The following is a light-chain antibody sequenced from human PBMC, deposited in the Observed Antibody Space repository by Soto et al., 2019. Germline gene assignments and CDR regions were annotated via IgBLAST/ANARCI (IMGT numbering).Light chain of an antibody. V-gene: IGKV3-11*01. J-gene: IGKJ4*01. CDR1: QSVSSY. CDR3: QQRSNWPST. Sequence: EIVLTQSPATLSLSPGERATLSCRASQSVSSYLAWYQQKPGQAPRLLIYDASNRATGIPARFSGSGSETDFTLTITSLEPEDFAVYYCQQRSNWPSTFGGGTNVEIK. CDR2: DAS.